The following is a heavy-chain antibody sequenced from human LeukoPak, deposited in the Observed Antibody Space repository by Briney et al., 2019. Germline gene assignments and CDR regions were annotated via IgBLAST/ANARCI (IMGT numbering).Heavy chain of an antibody. CDR2: INWKSDSV. V-gene: IGHV3-9*01. CDR1: GFTFDSYA. D-gene: IGHD1-26*01. CDR3: VKDKGIVGALNCFDS. Sequence: GGSLRLSCAASGFTFDSYAMHWVRQAPGKGLESVSGINWKSDSVYYADSVKGRFTIFRDNAKNSLYLQMSSLRPDDTALYYCVKDKGIVGALNCFDSWGQGTLVTVSS. J-gene: IGHJ4*02.